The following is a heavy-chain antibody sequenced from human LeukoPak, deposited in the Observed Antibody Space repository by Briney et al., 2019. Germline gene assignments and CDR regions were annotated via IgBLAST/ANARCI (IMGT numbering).Heavy chain of an antibody. Sequence: GESLQISCKGSGYSFTTYWIGWVRQMPGKGLEWMGMIYPGDSDTRYSPSFQGQVTISADKSISTAYLQWSSLKASDTAMYYCSLTNSGYGSLRYWCQGTLVTVSS. J-gene: IGHJ4*02. CDR3: SLTNSGYGSLRY. CDR1: GYSFTTYW. V-gene: IGHV5-51*01. CDR2: IYPGDSDT. D-gene: IGHD5-12*01.